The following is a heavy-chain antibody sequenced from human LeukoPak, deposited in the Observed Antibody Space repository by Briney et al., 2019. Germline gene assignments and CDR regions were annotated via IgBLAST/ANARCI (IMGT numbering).Heavy chain of an antibody. CDR3: AKLLGTSTTYDS. CDR1: GFTFSGKW. J-gene: IGHJ4*02. Sequence: TGGSLTLSCEASGFTFSGKWMSWVRQAPGKGLEWVASINPDGSQILYVDSVRGRFTISRDNTKSSLYLQMNSLGAEDTALYYCAKLLGTSTTYDSWGQGARVTVSS. CDR2: INPDGSQI. D-gene: IGHD2/OR15-2a*01. V-gene: IGHV3-7*01.